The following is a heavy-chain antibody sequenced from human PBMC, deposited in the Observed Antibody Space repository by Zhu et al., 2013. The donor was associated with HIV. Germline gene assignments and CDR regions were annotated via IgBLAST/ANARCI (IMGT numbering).Heavy chain of an antibody. V-gene: IGHV1-2*02. J-gene: IGHJ3*02. CDR2: INPNSGGT. CDR3: ARYDYDSSGYYSTFDAFDI. Sequence: VQLVQSGAEVKKLGASVKVSCKASGYTFTGYYMHWVRQAPGQGLEWMGWINPNSGGTNYAQKFQGRVTMTRDTSISTAYMELSRLRSDDTAVYYCARYDYDSSGYYSTFDAFDIWGQGTMVTVSS. D-gene: IGHD3-22*01. CDR1: GYTFTGYY.